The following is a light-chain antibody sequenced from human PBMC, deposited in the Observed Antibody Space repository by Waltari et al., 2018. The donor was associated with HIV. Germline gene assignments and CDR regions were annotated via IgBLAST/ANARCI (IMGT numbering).Light chain of an antibody. CDR1: QSVSTI. Sequence: DIQLTQSPSSLSTSVGDRVTITCRASQSVSTILNWYQQKPGKAPELLIYAASNLQSGVPSRFSGTGSGTDFTLTISSLHPEDSAIYFCQQSFNNPRTFGQGTKVEIK. V-gene: IGKV1-39*01. CDR2: AAS. J-gene: IGKJ1*01. CDR3: QQSFNNPRT.